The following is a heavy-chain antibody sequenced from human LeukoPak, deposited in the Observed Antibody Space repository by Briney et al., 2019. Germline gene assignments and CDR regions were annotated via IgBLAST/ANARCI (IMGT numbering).Heavy chain of an antibody. J-gene: IGHJ4*02. D-gene: IGHD3-10*01. CDR1: GGTFSSYA. Sequence: SVKVSCKASGGTFSSYAISWVRQAPGQGLEWMGGIIPIFGTANYAQKFQGRVTITADESTSTAYMELSSLRSEDTAVYYCAKDMSSDWYGGPDYWGQGTLVTVSS. CDR3: AKDMSSDWYGGPDY. V-gene: IGHV1-69*13. CDR2: IIPIFGTA.